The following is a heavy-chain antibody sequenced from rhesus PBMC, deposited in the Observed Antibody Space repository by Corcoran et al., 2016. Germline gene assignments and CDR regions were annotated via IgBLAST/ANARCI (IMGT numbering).Heavy chain of an antibody. V-gene: IGHV4-165*01. Sequence: QVQLQESGPGLVKPSETLSLTCAVSGGSFRGYYWGWIRQPPGKGLEWVGYISGRRGSTHYNPSRKSRVTISTDKSKTQFSLKLSSVTAADTAVYYCARGLVVADYFDYWGQGVLVTVSS. CDR2: ISGRRGST. J-gene: IGHJ4*01. CDR3: ARGLVVADYFDY. CDR1: GGSFRGYY. D-gene: IGHD3-16*01.